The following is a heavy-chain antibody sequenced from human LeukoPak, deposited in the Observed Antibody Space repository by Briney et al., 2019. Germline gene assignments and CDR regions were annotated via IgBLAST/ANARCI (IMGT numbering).Heavy chain of an antibody. CDR2: INTNTGNL. D-gene: IGHD6-13*01. J-gene: IGHJ3*02. CDR3: ARGRSSSWYLDAFDI. V-gene: IGHV7-4-1*02. CDR1: GYTFTSYA. Sequence: ASVKVSCKASGYTFTSYAMNWVRQAPGQGLEWMGWINTNTGNLTYAQGFTGRFVFSLDTSVSTAYLQISSLKAEDTAVYYCARGRSSSWYLDAFDIWGQGTMVTVSS.